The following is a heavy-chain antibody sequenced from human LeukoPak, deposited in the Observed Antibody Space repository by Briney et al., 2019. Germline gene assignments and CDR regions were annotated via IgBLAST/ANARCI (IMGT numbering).Heavy chain of an antibody. D-gene: IGHD4-17*01. Sequence: SETLSLTCTVSGYSISSGYYWGWIRQPPGKGLEWIGSIYHSGSTYYNPSLKSRVTISVDTSKNQFSLKLSSVTAADTAVYYCARALDDGDYWPVDYWGQGTLVTVSS. CDR3: ARALDDGDYWPVDY. J-gene: IGHJ4*02. V-gene: IGHV4-38-2*02. CDR2: IYHSGST. CDR1: GYSISSGYY.